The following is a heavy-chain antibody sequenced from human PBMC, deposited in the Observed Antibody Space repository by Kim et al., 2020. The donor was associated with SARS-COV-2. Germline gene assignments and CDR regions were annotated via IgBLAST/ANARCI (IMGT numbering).Heavy chain of an antibody. D-gene: IGHD3-9*01. Sequence: YDDSVKGRLTVSRDNDKTSLYLQMNSLRVEDTAVYYCARRSPPARYNGMDVWGQGTTVTVSS. V-gene: IGHV3-21*01. J-gene: IGHJ6*02. CDR3: ARRSPPARYNGMDV.